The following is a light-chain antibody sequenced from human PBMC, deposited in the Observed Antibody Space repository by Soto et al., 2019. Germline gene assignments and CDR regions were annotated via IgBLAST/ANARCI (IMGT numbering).Light chain of an antibody. Sequence: QSVLTQPASVSGSPGQSITISCTGTSSDVGGYKYVSWYQQHPGKAPKLMIYEVSNRPSGISNRFSGSKSGNTASLTISGLQAEDEADYYCSSYTTSTYLDRVFGTGTKVTVL. CDR2: EVS. J-gene: IGLJ1*01. CDR3: SSYTTSTYLDRV. V-gene: IGLV2-14*01. CDR1: SSDVGGYKY.